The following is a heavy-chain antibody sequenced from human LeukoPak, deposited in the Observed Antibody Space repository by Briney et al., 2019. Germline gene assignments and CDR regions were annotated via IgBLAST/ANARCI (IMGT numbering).Heavy chain of an antibody. CDR3: ARGVIVVVVAATHFDY. CDR2: IYYSGST. J-gene: IGHJ4*02. Sequence: SQTLSLTCTVSGGSISSGSYYWSWIRQPPGKGLEWIGSIYYSGSTYYNPSLKSRVTISVDTSKNQFSLKLSSVTAADTAVYYCARGVIVVVVAATHFDYWGQGTLVTVSS. D-gene: IGHD2-15*01. V-gene: IGHV4-39*07. CDR1: GGSISSGSYY.